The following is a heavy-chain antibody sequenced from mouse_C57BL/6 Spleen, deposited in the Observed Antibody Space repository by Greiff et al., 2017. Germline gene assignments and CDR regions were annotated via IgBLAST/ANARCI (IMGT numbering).Heavy chain of an antibody. CDR1: GFSLTSYG. V-gene: IGHV2-6-1*01. Sequence: VQLQQSGPGLVAPSQSLSITCTVSGFSLTSYGVHWVRQPPGKGLEWLVVIWSDGSTTYNSALKSRLSISKDNSKSQVFLNMNSLQTDDTAMYYCARHEGFYYAMDYWDQGTSVTVSA. CDR3: ARHEGFYYAMDY. J-gene: IGHJ4*01. CDR2: IWSDGST.